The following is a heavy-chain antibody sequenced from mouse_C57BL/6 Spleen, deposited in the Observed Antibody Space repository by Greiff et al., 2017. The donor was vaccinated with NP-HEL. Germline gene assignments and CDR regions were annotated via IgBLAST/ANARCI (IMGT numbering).Heavy chain of an antibody. D-gene: IGHD2-12*01. CDR3: ASFTTSYWYFDV. CDR1: GFSLTSYG. Sequence: QVHVKQSGPGLVQPSQSLSITCTVSGFSLTSYGVHWVRQSPGKGLEWLGVIWSGGSTDYNAAFISRLSISKDNSKSQVFFKMNSLQADDTAIYYCASFTTSYWYFDVWGTGTTVTVSS. V-gene: IGHV2-2*01. CDR2: IWSGGST. J-gene: IGHJ1*03.